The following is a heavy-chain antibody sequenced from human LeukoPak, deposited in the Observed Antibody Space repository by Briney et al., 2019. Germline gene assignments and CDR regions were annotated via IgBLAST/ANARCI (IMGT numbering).Heavy chain of an antibody. CDR2: ISSSASSI. Sequence: PGGSLRLSCAASGFTFSDYYMTWIRQAPGKGLEWVSYISSSASSIYYADSVKGRFTISRDNPQNTLYLQMNSLRPEDTAVYYCAKDFFRHFVAVTRPPYYYYYMDLWGKGTTATISS. CDR1: GFTFSDYY. V-gene: IGHV3-11*04. J-gene: IGHJ6*03. D-gene: IGHD4-23*01. CDR3: AKDFFRHFVAVTRPPYYYYYMDL.